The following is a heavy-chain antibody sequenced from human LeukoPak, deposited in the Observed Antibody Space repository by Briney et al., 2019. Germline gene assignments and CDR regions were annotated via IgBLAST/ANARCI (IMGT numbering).Heavy chain of an antibody. V-gene: IGHV4-34*01. CDR1: GGSFSGYS. D-gene: IGHD4-17*01. CDR2: INHSGST. CDR3: ARWVYGWFDP. Sequence: TSETLSLTCAVYGGSFSGYSWSWIRQPPGKGLEWIGEINHSGSTNYNPSLKSRVTISVDTSKNQFSLKLSSVTAADTAVYYCARWVYGWFDPWGQGTLVTVSS. J-gene: IGHJ5*02.